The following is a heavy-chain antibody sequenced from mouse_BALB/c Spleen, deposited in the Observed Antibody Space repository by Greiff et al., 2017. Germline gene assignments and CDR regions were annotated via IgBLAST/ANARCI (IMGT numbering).Heavy chain of an antibody. CDR3: ARCGGSGAMDY. CDR2: ISSGSSTI. D-gene: IGHD3-1*01. J-gene: IGHJ4*01. CDR1: GFTFSSFG. V-gene: IGHV5-17*02. Sequence: EVKLVESGGGLVQPGGSRKLSCAASGFTFSSFGMHWVRQAPEKGLEWVAYISSGSSTIYYADTVKGRFTISRDNPKNTLFLQMTSLRSEDTAMYYCARCGGSGAMDYWGQGTSVTVSS.